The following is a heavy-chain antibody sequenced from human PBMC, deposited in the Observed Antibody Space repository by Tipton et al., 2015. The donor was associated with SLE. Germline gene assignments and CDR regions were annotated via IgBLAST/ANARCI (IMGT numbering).Heavy chain of an antibody. CDR2: IYYSGST. CDR3: ARDACSSTSCYGYYYMDV. D-gene: IGHD2-2*01. V-gene: IGHV4-31*03. CDR1: GGSTSSGGYY. Sequence: TLSLTCTVSGGSTSSGGYYWSWIRQHPGKGLEWIGYIYYSGSTYYNPSLKSRVTISVDTSKNQFSLKLSSVTAADTAVYYCARDACSSTSCYGYYYMDVWGKGTTVTVSS. J-gene: IGHJ6*03.